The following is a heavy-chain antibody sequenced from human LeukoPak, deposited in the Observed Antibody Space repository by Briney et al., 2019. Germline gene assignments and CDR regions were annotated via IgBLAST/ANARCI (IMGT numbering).Heavy chain of an antibody. Sequence: GGSLRLSCAASGFTFSSYWMHWVRQAPGKGLEWVAFIRYDGSNKYYADSVKGRFTISRDNSKNTLYLQMNSLRAEDTAVYYCANTHYYDRSEGFDYWGQGTLVTVSS. J-gene: IGHJ4*02. CDR2: IRYDGSNK. D-gene: IGHD3-22*01. V-gene: IGHV3-30*02. CDR1: GFTFSSYW. CDR3: ANTHYYDRSEGFDY.